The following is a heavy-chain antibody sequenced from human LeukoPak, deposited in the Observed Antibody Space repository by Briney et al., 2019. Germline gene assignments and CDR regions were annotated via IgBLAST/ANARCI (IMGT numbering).Heavy chain of an antibody. CDR2: ISYDGSNK. Sequence: GGSLRLSCAASGFTFSSYAMHWVRQAPGKGLEWVAVISYDGSNKYYADSVKGRFTISRDNSKNTLYLQMNSLRAEDTAVYYCARGRPRHYFYYYYGMDVWGQGTTVTVSS. CDR3: ARGRPRHYFYYYYGMDV. J-gene: IGHJ6*02. CDR1: GFTFSSYA. V-gene: IGHV3-30-3*01. D-gene: IGHD6-6*01.